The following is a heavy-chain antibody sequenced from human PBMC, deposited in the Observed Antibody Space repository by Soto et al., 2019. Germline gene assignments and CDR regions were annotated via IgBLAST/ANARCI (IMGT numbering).Heavy chain of an antibody. CDR2: IWYDGSNK. CDR3: ARQLSIAAALYYFDY. CDR1: GFTFSSYG. V-gene: IGHV3-33*01. Sequence: SGGSLRLSCGASGFTFSSYGMHWVRQAPGKGLEWVAVIWYDGSNKYYADSVKGRFTISRDNSKNTLYLQMNSLRAEDTAVYYCARQLSIAAALYYFDYWGQGTLVTVSS. J-gene: IGHJ4*02. D-gene: IGHD6-13*01.